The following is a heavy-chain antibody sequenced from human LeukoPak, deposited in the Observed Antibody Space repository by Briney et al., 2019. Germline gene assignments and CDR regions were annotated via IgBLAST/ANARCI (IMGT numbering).Heavy chain of an antibody. Sequence: GGSLRLSCAASGFTFSSYATSWVRQAPGKGLEWVSGIIDSGDITYYANSVKGRFTISRDNSKNTLYLQMNSLRAEDTAVYYCAKLGGQEVYNYYVGVWGKGTTVAVSS. J-gene: IGHJ6*03. CDR1: GFTFSSYA. CDR2: IIDSGDIT. D-gene: IGHD3-16*01. CDR3: AKLGGQEVYNYYVGV. V-gene: IGHV3-23*01.